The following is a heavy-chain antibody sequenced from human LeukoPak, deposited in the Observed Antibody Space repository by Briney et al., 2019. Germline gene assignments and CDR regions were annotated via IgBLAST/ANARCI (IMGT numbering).Heavy chain of an antibody. V-gene: IGHV3-43*02. CDR2: TRGDGIPT. CDR3: ARDHVYGGADY. CDR1: GFTFHNFA. Sequence: PGGSLRLSCAASGFTFHNFAIHWVRHAPGKGLEWVSLTRGDGIPTYFADSVKGRFSISRDNSKSSLFLQMNSLRTEDTALYYCARDHVYGGADYCGQGTPVTVSS. J-gene: IGHJ4*02. D-gene: IGHD5/OR15-5a*01.